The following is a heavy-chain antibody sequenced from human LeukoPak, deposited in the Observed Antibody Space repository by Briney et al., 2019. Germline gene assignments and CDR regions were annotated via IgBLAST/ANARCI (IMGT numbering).Heavy chain of an antibody. CDR1: GFTFDDYA. V-gene: IGHV3-9*01. J-gene: IGHJ5*02. CDR3: AKVVGASVNWFDP. Sequence: GGSQRLSCAASGFTFDDYAMHWVRQAPGKGLEWVSGISWNSGSIGYADSVKGRFTISRDNAKNSLYLQMNSLRAEDTAVYYCAKVVGASVNWFDPWGQGTLVTVSS. CDR2: ISWNSGSI. D-gene: IGHD1-26*01.